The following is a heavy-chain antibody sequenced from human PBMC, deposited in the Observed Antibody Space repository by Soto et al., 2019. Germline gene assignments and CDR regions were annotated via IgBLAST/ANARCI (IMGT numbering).Heavy chain of an antibody. CDR3: ARDGGGYSSGWYLGDYYYGMDV. D-gene: IGHD6-19*01. J-gene: IGHJ6*02. Sequence: QVQLQESGPGLVKPSETLSLTCTVSGGSISSYYWSWIRQPPGKGLEWIGYIYYSGSTNYNPSLMXXXTISVDTSKNXXSXKXXSVTAADTAVYYCARDGGGYSSGWYLGDYYYGMDVWGQGTTVTVSS. V-gene: IGHV4-59*01. CDR1: GGSISSYY. CDR2: IYYSGST.